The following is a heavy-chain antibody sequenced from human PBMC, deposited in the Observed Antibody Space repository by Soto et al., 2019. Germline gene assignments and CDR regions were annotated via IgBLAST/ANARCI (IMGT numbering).Heavy chain of an antibody. CDR2: IYYSGST. V-gene: IGHV4-31*03. CDR1: GGSISSGGYY. J-gene: IGHJ3*02. CDR3: ARGGFGSSWSWEVGSPGDI. D-gene: IGHD6-13*01. Sequence: QVQLQESGPGLVKPSQTLSLTCTVSGGSISSGGYYWSWIRQHPGKGLEWIGYIYYSGSTYYNPSLKSRVTISVDTSKNQFSLKLSSVTAADTAVYYCARGGFGSSWSWEVGSPGDIWGQGTMVTVSS.